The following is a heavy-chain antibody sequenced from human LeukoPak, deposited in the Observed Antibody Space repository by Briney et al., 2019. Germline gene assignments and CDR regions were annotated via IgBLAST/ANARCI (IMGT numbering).Heavy chain of an antibody. Sequence: SETLSLTCTVSGGSISSYYWSWIRQPPGKGLEWIGYIYYSGSTNYNPPLKSRVTISVDTSKNQFSLKLSSVTAADTAVYYCARHDSSGHYYFDYWGQGTLVTVSS. D-gene: IGHD3-22*01. J-gene: IGHJ4*02. CDR2: IYYSGST. V-gene: IGHV4-59*08. CDR1: GGSISSYY. CDR3: ARHDSSGHYYFDY.